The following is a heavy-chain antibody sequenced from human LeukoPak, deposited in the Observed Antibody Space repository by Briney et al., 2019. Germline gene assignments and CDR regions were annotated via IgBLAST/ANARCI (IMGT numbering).Heavy chain of an antibody. CDR2: IRNKAKSYTT. Sequence: GGSLRLSCAASGFTFSDHYMDWVRQAPGKGLEWVGRIRNKAKSYTTEYAASVKGRFTISRDDSKNSLYLQMNSLKTEDTAVYYCARVGDYYDSNGYSVDAFDIWGQGTMVSASS. CDR1: GFTFSDHY. D-gene: IGHD3-22*01. CDR3: ARVGDYYDSNGYSVDAFDI. V-gene: IGHV3-72*01. J-gene: IGHJ3*02.